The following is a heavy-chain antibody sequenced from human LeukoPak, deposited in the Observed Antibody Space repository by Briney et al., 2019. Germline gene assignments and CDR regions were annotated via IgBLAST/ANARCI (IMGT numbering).Heavy chain of an antibody. CDR1: GFTFSTYG. CDR2: IRYDGANK. J-gene: IGHJ6*03. CDR3: AKDRDYGDYPSAYYYYMDV. V-gene: IGHV3-30*02. D-gene: IGHD4-17*01. Sequence: GGSLRLSCVASGFTFSTYGIHWVRQAPGKGLEWVAFIRYDGANKWYADSVKGRFTISRDNSKNTLYLQMNSLRIEDTAVYHCAKDRDYGDYPSAYYYYMDVWAKGPRSPSP.